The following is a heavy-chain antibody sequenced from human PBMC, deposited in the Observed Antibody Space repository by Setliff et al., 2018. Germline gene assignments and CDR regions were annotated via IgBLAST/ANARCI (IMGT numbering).Heavy chain of an antibody. CDR1: DDSISSRHYY. CDR3: ARDRSYYASGSFTKWFDY. Sequence: PSETLSLTCTVSDDSISSRHYYWSWIRQPAGKGLEWLGQIYTSWSTNYNPSLKSRVTISVDTSKNHFSLKLNSVTAADTATYYCARDRSYYASGSFTKWFDYWGQGALVTVSS. J-gene: IGHJ4*02. D-gene: IGHD3-10*01. CDR2: IYTSWST. V-gene: IGHV4-61*09.